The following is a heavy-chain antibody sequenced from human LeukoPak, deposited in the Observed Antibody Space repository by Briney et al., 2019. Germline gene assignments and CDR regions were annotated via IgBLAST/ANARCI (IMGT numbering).Heavy chain of an antibody. Sequence: PSETLFLTCSVSGGSISSDRYYWNWIRQPAGKGLEWIGHIHSSGSTNYNPSLKSRVTLSVDPSKNQFSLKLSSVTAADTAVYYCASYFPKETDAFDIWGQGTMVTVSS. CDR1: GGSISSDRYY. CDR2: IHSSGST. J-gene: IGHJ3*02. CDR3: ASYFPKETDAFDI. D-gene: IGHD2/OR15-2a*01. V-gene: IGHV4-61*09.